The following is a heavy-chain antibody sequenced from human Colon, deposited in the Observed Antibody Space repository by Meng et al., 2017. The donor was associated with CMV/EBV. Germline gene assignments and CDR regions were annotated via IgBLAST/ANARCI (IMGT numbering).Heavy chain of an antibody. J-gene: IGHJ4*02. CDR2: VYYTEGT. CDR3: VRGGTAMVAHFDY. D-gene: IGHD5-18*01. V-gene: IGHV4-39*07. Sequence: GAGPGLGKASETLSLSCTVPDDSINSNTYNGGWIRQPPGKGLEWIGNVYYTEGTYYNPSLKSRVTISIDTSMNQFSLKLSSVTAADTAIYYCVRGGTAMVAHFDYWGQGALVTASS. CDR1: DDSINSNTYN.